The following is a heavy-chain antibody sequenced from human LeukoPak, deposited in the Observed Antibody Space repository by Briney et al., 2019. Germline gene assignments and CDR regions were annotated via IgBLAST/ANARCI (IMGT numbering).Heavy chain of an antibody. CDR2: INHSGST. J-gene: IGHJ4*02. CDR1: GGSFSGYY. CDR3: ATHRSGEGHYYFDY. Sequence: KSSATLSLTCAVYGGSFSGYYWSWIRQPPGKGLEWIGEINHSGSTNYNPSLKSRITISVDTSKNQFSLKLSSVTAADTAVYYCATHRSGEGHYYFDYWGQGTLVTVSS. V-gene: IGHV4-34*01. D-gene: IGHD2-15*01.